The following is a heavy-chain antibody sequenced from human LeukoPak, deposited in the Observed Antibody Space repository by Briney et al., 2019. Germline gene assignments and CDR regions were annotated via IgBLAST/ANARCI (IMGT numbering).Heavy chain of an antibody. D-gene: IGHD3-22*01. V-gene: IGHV4-61*02. CDR3: ARADRSGYFGNVVAFDV. Sequence: SQTLSLTCTVSGGSIHSNSYSWTWIRQPAGKGLEWIGRIHISGSTDYTPSLRSRVTISVDTSKNQFSLKLSSVTAADTAVYYCARADRSGYFGNVVAFDVWGQGTMVTVSS. CDR2: IHISGST. J-gene: IGHJ3*01. CDR1: GGSIHSNSYS.